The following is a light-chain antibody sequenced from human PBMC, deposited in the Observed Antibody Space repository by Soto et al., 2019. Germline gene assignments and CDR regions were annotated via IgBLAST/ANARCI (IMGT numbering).Light chain of an antibody. CDR2: EVI. Sequence: QSALTQPRSVSGSPGQSVTISCTGTSSDIGDNNYVSWYQQHPGKAPKLMIYEVIKRPSGVPDRFSGSKSGNTASLTISGLQAEDEADYYCCSYVGTYTWVFGGGTKLTVL. CDR1: SSDIGDNNY. CDR3: CSYVGTYTWV. J-gene: IGLJ3*02. V-gene: IGLV2-11*01.